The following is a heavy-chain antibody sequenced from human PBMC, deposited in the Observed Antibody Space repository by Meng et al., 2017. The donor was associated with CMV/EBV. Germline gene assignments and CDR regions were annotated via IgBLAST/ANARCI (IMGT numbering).Heavy chain of an antibody. D-gene: IGHD3-3*01. J-gene: IGHJ3*02. CDR3: AINYDFWSGSMGAFDI. CDR1: GYTFTSYD. CDR2: MNPNSGNT. Sequence: ASVKVSCKASGYTFTSYDINWVRQATGQGLEWMGWMNPNSGNTGYAQKFRGRVTMTRNTSISTAYMELSSLRSEDTAVYYCAINYDFWSGSMGAFDIWGQGTMVTVSS. V-gene: IGHV1-8*01.